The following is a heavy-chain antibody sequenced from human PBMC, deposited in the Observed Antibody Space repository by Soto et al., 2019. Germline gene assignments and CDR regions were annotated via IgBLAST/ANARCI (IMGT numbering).Heavy chain of an antibody. CDR3: AKESGGIAEAGTIDC. V-gene: IGHV3-23*01. J-gene: IGHJ4*02. CDR2: MSASGGST. Sequence: DVQLLESGGGLVQPGGSLRLSCAASGFIFKNYAMNWVRQAPGKGLEWVSGMSASGGSTSYADSVKGRLTISRDNSRNTLFLDMDSLRAEDTAVYYCAKESGGIAEAGTIDCWGQGTLVTVSS. CDR1: GFIFKNYA. D-gene: IGHD6-13*01.